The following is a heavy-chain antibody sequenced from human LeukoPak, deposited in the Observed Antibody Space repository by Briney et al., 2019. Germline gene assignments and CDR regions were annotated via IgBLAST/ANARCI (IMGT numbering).Heavy chain of an antibody. J-gene: IGHJ4*02. CDR2: IVSTGGGA. D-gene: IGHD4-11*01. CDR1: GFTFSTYA. V-gene: IGHV3-64*01. CDR3: ARGDLAYIGANDY. Sequence: PGGSLRLSCAASGFTFSTYAMHWVRQAPGKGLEYVSGIVSTGGGAAYANSVKDRFTISRDNSKNTVYLQMGSLRAEDMAVYYCARGDLAYIGANDYWGQGTLVTVSS.